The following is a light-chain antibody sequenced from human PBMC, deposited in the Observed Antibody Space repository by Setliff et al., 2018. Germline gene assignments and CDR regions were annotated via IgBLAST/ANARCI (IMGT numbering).Light chain of an antibody. CDR1: SSDIGSYDF. V-gene: IGLV2-14*01. CDR2: DVS. J-gene: IGLJ1*01. CDR3: SAYTSSSTYV. Sequence: QSALTQPASVSGSPGQSITISCSGTSSDIGSYDFVSWYQQYPGKAPKLIIYDVSSRPSWVSNRFSGSKAGNTASLTISGLQAEDEADYYCSAYTSSSTYVFGIGTKVTVL.